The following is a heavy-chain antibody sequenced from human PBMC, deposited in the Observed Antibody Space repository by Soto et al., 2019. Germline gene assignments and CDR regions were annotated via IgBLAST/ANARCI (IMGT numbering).Heavy chain of an antibody. CDR2: IIPTFATV. V-gene: IGHV1-69*13. CDR1: GVTFSSYA. CDR3: ARAGGFGSYDIYYYLDY. D-gene: IGHD3-9*01. J-gene: IGHJ4*02. Sequence: GASVKVSCKASGVTFSSYAISWVRQAPGPGLEWMGGIIPTFATVNYAQKFQGRVTITADESTRTVYMELSSLRSEDTAVYFCARAGGFGSYDIYYYLDYWAQGTLVTVSS.